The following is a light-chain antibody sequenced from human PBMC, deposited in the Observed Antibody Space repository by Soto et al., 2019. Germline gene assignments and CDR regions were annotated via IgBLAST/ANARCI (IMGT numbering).Light chain of an antibody. Sequence: QSALTQPASVSGSPGQSITISCTGTSSDVGGYNYVSWYQQHPGKAPKLMIYEVSNRPSEVSNRFSGSKSGNTASLTISGLQAEDEDNYYCSSYTSGSTLVVFGGGTKLTVL. CDR1: SSDVGGYNY. V-gene: IGLV2-14*01. CDR2: EVS. J-gene: IGLJ2*01. CDR3: SSYTSGSTLVV.